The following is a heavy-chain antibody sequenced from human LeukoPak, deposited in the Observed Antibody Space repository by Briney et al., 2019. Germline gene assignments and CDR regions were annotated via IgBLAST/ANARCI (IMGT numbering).Heavy chain of an antibody. V-gene: IGHV3-30-3*01. J-gene: IGHJ3*01. CDR3: ARDLRVMTTVVTPGLSA. Sequence: GGSLRLSCAASGFTFSSYAMHWVRQAPGKGLEWVAVISYDGSNKYYADSVKGRFTISRDNSKNTLYLQMNSLRAEDTAVYYCARDLRVMTTVVTPGLSAWGQGTMVTVSS. CDR2: ISYDGSNK. D-gene: IGHD4-23*01. CDR1: GFTFSSYA.